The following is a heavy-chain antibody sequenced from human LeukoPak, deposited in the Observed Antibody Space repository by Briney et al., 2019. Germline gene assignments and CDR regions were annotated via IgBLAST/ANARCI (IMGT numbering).Heavy chain of an antibody. D-gene: IGHD3-10*01. Sequence: PGGSLRLSCAPSGFTFSSYWMSWVRQAPGKGLEGVANIKQDVSEKYYVDSVKGRFTISRDNAKNSLYLQMNSLRAEDTAVYYCARELADYYGSGSYYYYYYMDVWGKGTTVTVSS. CDR1: GFTFSSYW. J-gene: IGHJ6*03. CDR2: IKQDVSEK. V-gene: IGHV3-7*01. CDR3: ARELADYYGSGSYYYYYYMDV.